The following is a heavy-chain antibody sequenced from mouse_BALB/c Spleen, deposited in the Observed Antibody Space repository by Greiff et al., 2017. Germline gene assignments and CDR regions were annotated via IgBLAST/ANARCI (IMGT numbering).Heavy chain of an antibody. V-gene: IGHV5-9-3*01. J-gene: IGHJ2*01. CDR1: GFTFSSYA. D-gene: IGHD1-1*01. CDR2: ISSGGSYT. CDR3: ARHYYGSSYYFEY. Sequence: VQVEESGGGLVKPGGSLKLSCAASGFTFSSYAMSWVRQTPEKRLEWVATISSGGSYTYYPDSVKGRFTISRDNAKNTLYLQMSSLRSEDTAMYYCARHYYGSSYYFEYGGQGTTRTVSA.